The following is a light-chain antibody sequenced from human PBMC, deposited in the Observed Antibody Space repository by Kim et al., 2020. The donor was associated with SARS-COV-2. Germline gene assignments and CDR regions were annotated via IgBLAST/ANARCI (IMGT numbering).Light chain of an antibody. V-gene: IGLV2-23*02. CDR2: AVT. CDR1: SSDVGGYNL. CDR3: CSYAGSSTSMI. Sequence: QSALTQPASVSGSPGQSVTISCTGTSSDVGGYNLVSWYQQHPGKAPKLIIYAVTERPSGISNRFSGSKSGNTASLTLSGLQAEDEADYYCCSYAGSSTSMIFGGGTQLTVL. J-gene: IGLJ2*01.